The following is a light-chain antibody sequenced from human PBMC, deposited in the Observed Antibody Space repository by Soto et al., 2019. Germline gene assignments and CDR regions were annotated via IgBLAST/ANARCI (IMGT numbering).Light chain of an antibody. CDR2: DTS. J-gene: IGKJ4*01. Sequence: DIQMTQSPSSLSASVGDTVTITCQASQDIGHYLNWYQQKPGQNPKVLIYDTSHLETGVQSSSSGSRSGTLCTLSISLLHPEDIAKYVWPQYKNLPPCFGGATK. V-gene: IGKV1-33*01. CDR3: PQYKNLPPC. CDR1: QDIGHY.